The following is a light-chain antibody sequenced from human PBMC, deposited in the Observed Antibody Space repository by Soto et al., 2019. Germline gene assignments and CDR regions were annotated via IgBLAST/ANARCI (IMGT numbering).Light chain of an antibody. V-gene: IGKV1-27*01. CDR3: QNYYSAPGT. Sequence: DIQMTQSPSSLSASIGDRVTIACRASQGIGTYLAWYQQKPGKVPKVLIYGATALHSGVPSRFSGSGSGAEFTLTITNVQPEDVATYYCQNYYSAPGTFGQGTKVEIK. CDR1: QGIGTY. J-gene: IGKJ1*01. CDR2: GAT.